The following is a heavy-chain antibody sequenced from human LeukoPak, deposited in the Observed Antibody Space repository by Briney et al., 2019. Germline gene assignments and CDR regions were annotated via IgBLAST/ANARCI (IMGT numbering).Heavy chain of an antibody. V-gene: IGHV4-59*08. Sequence: SETLSLTCTVSGGSISSYDWSWVRQPPGKGLEWIGYIYYSGSTNYNPSLTSRVTISVDTSKNNFSLKLSSVPAADTAVYYCVGRDDNSFDFWGQGTMVTVSS. J-gene: IGHJ3*01. CDR1: GGSISSYD. CDR2: IYYSGST. CDR3: VGRDDNSFDF. D-gene: IGHD3-9*01.